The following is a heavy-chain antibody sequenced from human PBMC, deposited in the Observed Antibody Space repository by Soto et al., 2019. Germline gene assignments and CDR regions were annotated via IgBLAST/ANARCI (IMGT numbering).Heavy chain of an antibody. D-gene: IGHD6-13*01. Sequence: GESLKISCEGSGYSFTTYWIAWVRQMPGKGLEWMGIIYPGDSGTRYSPSFQGQVTISADKSISTAYLQWSSLKASDSAMYYCARTRTSSHYYYMDVWGQGTTVTVSS. CDR1: GYSFTTYW. CDR3: ARTRTSSHYYYMDV. J-gene: IGHJ6*03. CDR2: IYPGDSGT. V-gene: IGHV5-51*01.